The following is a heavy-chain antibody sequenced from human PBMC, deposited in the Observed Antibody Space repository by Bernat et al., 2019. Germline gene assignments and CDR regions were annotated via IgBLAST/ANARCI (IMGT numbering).Heavy chain of an antibody. CDR2: IWYDGSYQ. D-gene: IGHD3-16*01. J-gene: IGHJ3*02. CDR1: GFSFGGYG. Sequence: GERVESGGGVGQPGRALRLSCAASGFSFGGYGMHWVRQAPGKGLEWVAVIWYDGSYQYYADSVTGRFTISRDKSKNMHYLQMNSLRADDTAVYYCARDLGLEAFDNWGQGTMVTVSS. CDR3: ARDLGLEAFDN. V-gene: IGHV3-33*01.